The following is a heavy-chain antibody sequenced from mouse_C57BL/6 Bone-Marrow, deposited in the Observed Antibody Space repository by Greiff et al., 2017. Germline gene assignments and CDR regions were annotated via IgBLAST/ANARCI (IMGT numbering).Heavy chain of an antibody. J-gene: IGHJ2*01. V-gene: IGHV1-55*01. D-gene: IGHD2-3*01. CDR2: IYPGSGST. CDR3: APMISYYLDY. CDR1: GYTFTSYW. Sequence: QVQLKQSGAELVKPGASVKMSCKASGYTFTSYWITWVKQRPGQGLEWIGDIYPGSGSTNYNEKFKSKATLTVDTSSSTAYMQLSSLTSEDSAVYYCAPMISYYLDYWGQGTTLTVSS.